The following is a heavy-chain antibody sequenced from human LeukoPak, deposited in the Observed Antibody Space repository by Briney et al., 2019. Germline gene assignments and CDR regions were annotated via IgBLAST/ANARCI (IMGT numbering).Heavy chain of an antibody. Sequence: GGSLRLSCAASGFTFSGYAMSWVRQAPGKGLEWVSGVSGSGGSTYYADSLKGRFTISRDNSKNTLYLQMNSLRAEDTAVYYFAKDLNYGGNSPFDYWGQGTLVTVSS. CDR2: VSGSGGST. CDR3: AKDLNYGGNSPFDY. V-gene: IGHV3-23*01. CDR1: GFTFSGYA. J-gene: IGHJ4*02. D-gene: IGHD4-23*01.